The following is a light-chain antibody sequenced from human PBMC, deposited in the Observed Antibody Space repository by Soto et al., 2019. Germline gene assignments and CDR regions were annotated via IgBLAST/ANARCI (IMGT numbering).Light chain of an antibody. V-gene: IGLV2-11*01. CDR2: DVI. Sequence: ALTQPRSVSGSPGQSVSISCTGARSDVGGYDYVSWYQQHPDKAPKVIIYDVIKRPSGVPDRFSGSKSGNTASLTISGLQSDDEADYYCCSYAGSYSYVFGPGTKLTVL. CDR1: RSDVGGYDY. CDR3: CSYAGSYSYV. J-gene: IGLJ1*01.